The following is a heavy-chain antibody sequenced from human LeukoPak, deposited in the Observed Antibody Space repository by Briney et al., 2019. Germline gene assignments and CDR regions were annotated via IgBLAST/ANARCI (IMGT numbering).Heavy chain of an antibody. D-gene: IGHD3-3*01. CDR3: ARDHFWSGYYSNY. CDR1: GGSISSYY. Sequence: PSETLSLTCTVSGGSISSYYWSWIRQPPGKGLEWIGYIYYSGSTNYNPSLKSRVTISVDTSKNQFSLKLGSVTAADTAVYYCARDHFWSGYYSNYWGQGTLVTVSS. J-gene: IGHJ4*02. CDR2: IYYSGST. V-gene: IGHV4-59*01.